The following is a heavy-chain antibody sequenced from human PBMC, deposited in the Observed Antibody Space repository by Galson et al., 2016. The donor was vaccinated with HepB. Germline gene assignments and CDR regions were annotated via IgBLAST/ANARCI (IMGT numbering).Heavy chain of an antibody. CDR3: GRDGEFDYYYGTDV. V-gene: IGHV3-11*01. CDR1: GFTFKSYW. J-gene: IGHJ6*02. CDR2: ISTSGEII. Sequence: SLRLSCAASGFTFKSYWLSWIRQAPGKGLEYISYISTSGEIIYYADSVKGRFTVSRDNAKNSLYLQMNSLRAEDTAVYYCGRDGEFDYYYGTDVWGQGTTVTVSS.